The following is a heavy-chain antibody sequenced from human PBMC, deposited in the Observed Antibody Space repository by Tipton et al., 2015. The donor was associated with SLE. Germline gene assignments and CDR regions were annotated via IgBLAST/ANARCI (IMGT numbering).Heavy chain of an antibody. V-gene: IGHV4-39*07. CDR1: GGSISSHY. Sequence: TLSLTCTVSGGSISSHYWSWIRQAPGKGLEWIGSIYYSGSTYYNPSLKSRVTISVDTSKNQFSLKLSSVTAADTAVYYCARGGDIAVAGTIDYWGQGTLVTVSS. CDR2: IYYSGST. D-gene: IGHD6-19*01. J-gene: IGHJ4*02. CDR3: ARGGDIAVAGTIDY.